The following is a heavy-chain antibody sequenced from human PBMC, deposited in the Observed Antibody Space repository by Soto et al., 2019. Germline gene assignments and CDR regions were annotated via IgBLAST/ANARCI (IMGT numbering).Heavy chain of an antibody. CDR3: ARDIRLINGTYGY. D-gene: IGHD1-7*01. CDR1: GFTFSSYS. CDR2: ISYDGINK. Sequence: PGGSLRLSCAASGFTFSSYSMHWVRQAPCKGLEWVAVISYDGINKYYADSVKGRFTISRDNSKNTLYLQMNSLRAEDTAVYYCARDIRLINGTYGYCGQGTLVAVSS. V-gene: IGHV3-30-3*01. J-gene: IGHJ4*02.